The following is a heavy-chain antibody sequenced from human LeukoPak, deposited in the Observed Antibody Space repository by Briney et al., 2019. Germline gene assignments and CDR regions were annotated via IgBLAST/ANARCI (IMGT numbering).Heavy chain of an antibody. CDR2: IWSDGTNR. Sequence: GGSLRLSCATSGFTFSHYGMHWVRQAPGKGLEWVAVIWSDGTNRYYGDPVKGRFTISRDNFQRTVYLQMDNLRAEDTAVYYCAKDAQRGFDYSNFLDRWGQGTLVTVSS. CDR3: AKDAQRGFDYSNFLDR. J-gene: IGHJ4*02. V-gene: IGHV3-33*06. CDR1: GFTFSHYG. D-gene: IGHD4-11*01.